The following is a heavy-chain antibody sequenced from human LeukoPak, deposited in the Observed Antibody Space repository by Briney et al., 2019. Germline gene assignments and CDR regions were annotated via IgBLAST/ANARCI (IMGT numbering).Heavy chain of an antibody. V-gene: IGHV3-21*01. CDR2: ISSSSGYI. J-gene: IGHJ4*02. Sequence: PGGSLRLSCVASGFRFSIYSLSWVRQAPGKGRECVSYISSSSGYIYYADSVQGRFTISRDNAKNSLYLQMDSLRAEDTAVYYCARDLGWYYFDYWGQGTLVTVSS. CDR3: ARDLGWYYFDY. CDR1: GFRFSIYS. D-gene: IGHD1-26*01.